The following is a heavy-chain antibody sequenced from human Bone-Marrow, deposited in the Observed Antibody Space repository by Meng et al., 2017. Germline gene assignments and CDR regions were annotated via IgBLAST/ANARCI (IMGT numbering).Heavy chain of an antibody. CDR3: AREDRYYYDSRVDY. D-gene: IGHD3-22*01. Sequence: QGQLQQWGAGLLKPSETLSLTCAGYGGSFSGYYWSWIRQPPGKGLEWIGEINHSGSTNYNPSLKSQVTISVDTSKNQFSLKLSSVTAADTAVYYCAREDRYYYDSRVDYWGQGTLVTVSS. J-gene: IGHJ4*02. CDR2: INHSGST. V-gene: IGHV4-34*01. CDR1: GGSFSGYY.